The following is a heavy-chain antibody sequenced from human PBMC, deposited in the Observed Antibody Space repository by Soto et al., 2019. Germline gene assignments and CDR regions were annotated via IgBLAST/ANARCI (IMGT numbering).Heavy chain of an antibody. V-gene: IGHV1-18*01. CDR1: GYTFRNHA. CDR3: ARDGRAFSIFGETMDV. D-gene: IGHD3-3*01. Sequence: VQLVQSGGEVKKPGASVKVSCKASGYTFRNHAINWVRQAPGQGLEWMGWISAYNGDTKYAQKFQDRIPVTTDSSTTTAYMELRSLTSDDTAVYFCARDGRAFSIFGETMDVWGQGTTVTVSS. CDR2: ISAYNGDT. J-gene: IGHJ6*02.